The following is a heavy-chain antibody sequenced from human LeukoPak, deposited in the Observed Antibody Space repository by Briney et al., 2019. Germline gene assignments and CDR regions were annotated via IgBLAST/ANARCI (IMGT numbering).Heavy chain of an antibody. V-gene: IGHV1-2*02. CDR2: FNPNSGGT. J-gene: IGHJ6*03. CDR3: ERVVAVTGTPVYYMDV. CDR1: GYVFTCNY. Sequence: ASVNLSCKASGYVFTCNYIPWMRHSPGQGQEWMGWFNPNSGGTNYAQKFQGRVTMTRDTSISTAYMDLNRLRSDDTAVYYCERVVAVTGTPVYYMDVWGKGTTVTVSS. D-gene: IGHD6-19*01.